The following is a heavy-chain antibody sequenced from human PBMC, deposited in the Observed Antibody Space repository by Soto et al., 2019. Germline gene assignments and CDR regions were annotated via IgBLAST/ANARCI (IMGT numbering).Heavy chain of an antibody. V-gene: IGHV3-30*18. CDR3: AKDSDPLRVTIFGVVIMNPKAAFDI. D-gene: IGHD3-3*01. CDR1: GFTFSSYG. Sequence: PGGSLRLSCAAAGFTFSSYGMHWVRQAPGKGLEWVAVISYDGSNKYYADSVKGRFTISRDNSKNTLYLQMNSLRAEDTAVYYCAKDSDPLRVTIFGVVIMNPKAAFDIWGQGTMVTVSS. J-gene: IGHJ3*02. CDR2: ISYDGSNK.